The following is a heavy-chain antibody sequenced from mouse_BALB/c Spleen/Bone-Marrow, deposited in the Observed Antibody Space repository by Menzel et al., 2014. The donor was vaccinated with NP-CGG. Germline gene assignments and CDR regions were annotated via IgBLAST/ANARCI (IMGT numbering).Heavy chain of an antibody. CDR3: VRDGGIYYDYLYAMDY. J-gene: IGHJ4*01. V-gene: IGHV2-9-2*01. CDR2: IWTGGGT. Sequence: VKLVESGPGLVAPSQSLSITCTVSGFSLTSYDISWIRQPPGKGLEWLGVIWTGGGTNYNSAFMSRLSISKDNSKSQVFLKMNSLQTDDTAIYYCVRDGGIYYDYLYAMDYWGRGTSVTVSS. CDR1: GFSLTSYD. D-gene: IGHD2-4*01.